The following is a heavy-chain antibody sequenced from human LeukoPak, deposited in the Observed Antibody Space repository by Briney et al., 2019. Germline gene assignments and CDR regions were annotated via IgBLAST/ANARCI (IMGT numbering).Heavy chain of an antibody. CDR2: IYYSGST. V-gene: IGHV4-59*01. CDR3: ARVGSYGYFDY. D-gene: IGHD1-26*01. J-gene: IGHJ4*02. Sequence: SETLSLTCTVSGGSISSYYWSWIRQPPGKGLEWIGYIYYSGSTNYNPSLKSRVTISVDTSKNQFSLKLSSVTAADTAVYYCARVGSYGYFDYWGQGTLVTASS. CDR1: GGSISSYY.